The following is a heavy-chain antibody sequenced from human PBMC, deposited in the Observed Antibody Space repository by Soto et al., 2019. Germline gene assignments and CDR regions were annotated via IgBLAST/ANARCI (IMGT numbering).Heavy chain of an antibody. V-gene: IGHV4-34*01. CDR1: GGSFRGYY. Sequence: PSETLSLTCAVYGGSFRGYYWSWIRQPPGKGLQWIGEINHSGNANYNPSLKSRVTISIDTSKNQFSLKLSSVTAADTAVHYCARNYCSGGTCYLFFDSWGQGTPVTVSS. D-gene: IGHD2-15*01. CDR3: ARNYCSGGTCYLFFDS. CDR2: INHSGNA. J-gene: IGHJ4*02.